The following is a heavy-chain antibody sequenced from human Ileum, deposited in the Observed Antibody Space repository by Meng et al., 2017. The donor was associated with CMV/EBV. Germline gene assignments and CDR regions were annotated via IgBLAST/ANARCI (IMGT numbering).Heavy chain of an antibody. D-gene: IGHD3-16*01. V-gene: IGHV3-23*01. CDR3: AGGGPATFSPFDP. Sequence: AASGFTVSNYAMSWVRQAPGMGLEWVSGISASGGRTYDADSVKGRFTISRDNSKNTLYLQMRSLRAEDTAVYYCAGGGPATFSPFDPWGQGTLVTVSS. J-gene: IGHJ5*02. CDR2: ISASGGRT. CDR1: GFTVSNYA.